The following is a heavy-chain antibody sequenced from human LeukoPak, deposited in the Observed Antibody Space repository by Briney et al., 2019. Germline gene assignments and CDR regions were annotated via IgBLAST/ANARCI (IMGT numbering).Heavy chain of an antibody. CDR2: ISYDGSNK. CDR3: AKGYCSSTSCYLNYYGSGSQTAFDI. CDR1: GFTFSSYG. V-gene: IGHV3-30*18. D-gene: IGHD2-2*01. J-gene: IGHJ3*02. Sequence: GGSLRLSCAASGFTFSSYGMHWVRQAPGKGLEWVAVISYDGSNKYYADSVKGRFTISRDNSKNTLYLQMNSLRAEDTAVYYCAKGYCSSTSCYLNYYGSGSQTAFDIWGQGTMVTVSS.